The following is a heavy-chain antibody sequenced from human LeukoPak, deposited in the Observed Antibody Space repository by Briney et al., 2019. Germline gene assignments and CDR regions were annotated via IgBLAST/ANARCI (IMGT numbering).Heavy chain of an antibody. CDR2: IRSKIYGGTP. V-gene: IGHV3-49*04. Sequence: PGGSLRLSCTASGFTFGDYAMTWVRQAPGKGLEWVGFIRSKIYGGTPEYAASVKGRFTISRDDSIGIAYLQMNSLKTEDTAVYYCTRDQTPYYWGQGTLVTVSS. J-gene: IGHJ4*02. CDR3: TRDQTPYY. CDR1: GFTFGDYA.